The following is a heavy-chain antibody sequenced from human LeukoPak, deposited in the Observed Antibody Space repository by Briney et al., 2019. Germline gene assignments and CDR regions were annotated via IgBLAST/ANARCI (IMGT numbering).Heavy chain of an antibody. CDR3: AKADYGMDV. J-gene: IGHJ6*02. Sequence: SGGSLRLSCAASGFTFDDYAMHWVRQAPGKGLEWVSGISWNSGSIDYADSVKGRFTISRDNAKNSLYLQMNSLRAEDTALYYCAKADYGMDVWGQGTTVTVSS. CDR2: ISWNSGSI. V-gene: IGHV3-9*01. CDR1: GFTFDDYA.